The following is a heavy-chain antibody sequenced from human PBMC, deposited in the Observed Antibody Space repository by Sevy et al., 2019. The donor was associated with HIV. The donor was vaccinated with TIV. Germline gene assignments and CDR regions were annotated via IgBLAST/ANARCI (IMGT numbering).Heavy chain of an antibody. J-gene: IGHJ5*02. V-gene: IGHV3-66*01. CDR3: ARGYRGGGSCTAFDP. Sequence: GGSLRLSCAASGFSISNNYTAWVRQAPGKGLEWVSVMYSGGSPYYADSVKGRFDNSRDMSKHTVYLQMNSLRAEDTAVYYRARGYRGGGSCTAFDPWGQGTLVTVSS. CDR1: GFSISNNY. D-gene: IGHD2-15*01. CDR2: MYSGGSP.